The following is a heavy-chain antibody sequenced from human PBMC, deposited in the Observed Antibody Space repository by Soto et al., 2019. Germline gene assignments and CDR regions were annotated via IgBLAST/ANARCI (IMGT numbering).Heavy chain of an antibody. CDR3: AREGGIVGATAADY. V-gene: IGHV4-31*03. CDR2: IYYSGST. D-gene: IGHD1-26*01. J-gene: IGHJ4*02. CDR1: GGSISSSDYY. Sequence: QVQLQESGPGLLKPSQTLSLTCSVSGGSISSSDYYWSWIRQHPGKGLEWIGYIYYSGSTYYNPSLKSRVTISVDTSKNQFSLKLSSVTAADSAVYYCAREGGIVGATAADYWGQGTLVTVSS.